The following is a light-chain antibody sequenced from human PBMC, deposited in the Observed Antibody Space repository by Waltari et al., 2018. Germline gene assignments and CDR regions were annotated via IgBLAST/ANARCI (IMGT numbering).Light chain of an antibody. Sequence: QSALTQSASVSVSPGQSITTSCIGTSSDIGISSIVSWYQQHPGKAPKLIIYEVNNRPSVVSNRFSGSKSGNTASLTISGLQAEDEADYYCCSYAGTITPWVFGGGTKLTVL. J-gene: IGLJ3*02. CDR3: CSYAGTITPWV. V-gene: IGLV2-23*02. CDR1: SSDIGISSI. CDR2: EVN.